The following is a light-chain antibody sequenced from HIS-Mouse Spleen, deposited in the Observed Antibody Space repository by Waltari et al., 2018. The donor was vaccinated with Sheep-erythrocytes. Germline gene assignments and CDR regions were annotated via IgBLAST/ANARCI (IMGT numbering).Light chain of an antibody. CDR1: QSISSY. CDR3: QQSYSTPPT. V-gene: IGKV1-39*01. Sequence: DIQMTQSPSALSASVGYGVTITCRASQSISSYLNWYQQKPGKAPKLLIYAASSLQSGVPSRFSGSGSGTDFTLPISSLQPEDFATYYCQQSYSTPPTFGGGTKVEIK. CDR2: AAS. J-gene: IGKJ4*01.